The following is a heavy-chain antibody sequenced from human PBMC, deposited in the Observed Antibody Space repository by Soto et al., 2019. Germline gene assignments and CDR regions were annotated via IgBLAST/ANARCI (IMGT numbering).Heavy chain of an antibody. CDR2: IYYSGST. V-gene: IGHV4-59*01. D-gene: IGHD1-26*01. J-gene: IGHJ4*02. Sequence: SETLSLTCTVSGGSISSYYWSWIRQPPGKGLEWIGYIYYSGSTNYNPSLKSRVTITVDTSKNQFTRKLSSVTAADTAGYYGAGGGGGKWELLAYWGQGTLVTVSS. CDR3: AGGGGGKWELLAY. CDR1: GGSISSYY.